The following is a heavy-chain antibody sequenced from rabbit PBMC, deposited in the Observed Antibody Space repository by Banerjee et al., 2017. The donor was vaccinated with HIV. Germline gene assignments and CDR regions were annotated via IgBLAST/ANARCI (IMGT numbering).Heavy chain of an antibody. J-gene: IGHJ4*01. Sequence: QQLEESGGGLVKPGASLTLTCTASGIDLSSSYYMCWVRQAPGKGLDYIACIYTSSGSTYYASWAKGRFTISKTSSTTVTLQMTSLTAADTATYFCARDGGADGYGYGIFSLWGPGTLVTVS. CDR2: IYTSSGST. V-gene: IGHV1S40*01. CDR1: GIDLSSSYY. CDR3: ARDGGADGYGYGIFSL. D-gene: IGHD6-1*01.